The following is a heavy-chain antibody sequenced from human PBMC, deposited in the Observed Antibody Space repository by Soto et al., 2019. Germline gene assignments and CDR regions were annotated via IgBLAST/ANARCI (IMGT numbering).Heavy chain of an antibody. V-gene: IGHV1-69*13. J-gene: IGHJ4*02. CDR1: GGTFSSYA. Sequence: GASVKVSCKASGGTFSSYAISWVRQAPGQGLEWVGGIIPIFGTANYAQKFQGRVTITADESTSTAYMELSSLRSEDTAVYYCARVLAYDFWSGYFDYWGQGTLVTVSS. CDR3: ARVLAYDFWSGYFDY. D-gene: IGHD3-3*01. CDR2: IIPIFGTA.